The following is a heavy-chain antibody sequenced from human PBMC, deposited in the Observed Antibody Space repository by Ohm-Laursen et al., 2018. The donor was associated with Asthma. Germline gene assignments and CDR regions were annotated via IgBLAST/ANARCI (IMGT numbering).Heavy chain of an antibody. V-gene: IGHV1-46*01. CDR1: GYTFTRYY. D-gene: IGHD5-24*01. J-gene: IGHJ5*02. CDR2: INPTGGTT. CDR3: GRDRDGYRPSTWFDP. Sequence: SVKVSCKASGYTFTRYYIHWVRQAPGQGLEWMGIINPTGGTTNYSQKFKGRVTMTRDTSTSTVYMQLSSLRSEDTAVYYCGRDRDGYRPSTWFDPWGQGTLVTVSS.